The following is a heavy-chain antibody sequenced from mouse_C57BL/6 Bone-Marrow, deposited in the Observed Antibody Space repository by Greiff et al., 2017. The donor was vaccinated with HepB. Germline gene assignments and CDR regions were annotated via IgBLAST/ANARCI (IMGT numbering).Heavy chain of an antibody. CDR3: ARGGYYGSSPFDV. CDR1: GYTFTSYG. J-gene: IGHJ1*03. V-gene: IGHV1-81*01. CDR2: IYPRSGNT. Sequence: VQLQQSGAELARPGASVKLSCKASGYTFTSYGISWVKQRTGQGLEWIGEIYPRSGNTYYNEKFKGKATLTADKSSSTAYMELRSLTSEDSAVYFCARGGYYGSSPFDVWGTGTTVTVSS. D-gene: IGHD1-1*01.